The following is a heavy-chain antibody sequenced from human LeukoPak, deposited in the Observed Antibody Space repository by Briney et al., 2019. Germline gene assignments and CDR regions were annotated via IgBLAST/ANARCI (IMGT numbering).Heavy chain of an antibody. D-gene: IGHD6-6*01. CDR3: ARGKSVAPSYGIDV. CDR1: GGSFNGYY. CDR2: INHRGST. Sequence: SETLSLTCAVYGGSFNGYYWIWVRQPPGKGLEWIGEINHRGSTNYNPSLKSRVIISVDTSKNQFSLKVSSVTAADTAIYYCARGKSVAPSYGIDVWGQGTTVTVSS. V-gene: IGHV4-34*01. J-gene: IGHJ6*02.